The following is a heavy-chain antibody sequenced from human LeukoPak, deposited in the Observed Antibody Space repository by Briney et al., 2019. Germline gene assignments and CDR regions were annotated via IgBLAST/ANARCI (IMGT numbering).Heavy chain of an antibody. V-gene: IGHV3-23*01. J-gene: IGHJ2*01. Sequence: GGSLRLSYAASGFTFSNYAMTWVRQAPGKGLEWVSILSGSGGATYYADSVKGRFTISRDNSENTLFLQMNNLGAEDTAVYYCAKKRVITTPDAIDWYFDLWGRGTLVTVSS. CDR3: AKKRVITTPDAIDWYFDL. CDR2: LSGSGGAT. D-gene: IGHD3-10*01. CDR1: GFTFSNYA.